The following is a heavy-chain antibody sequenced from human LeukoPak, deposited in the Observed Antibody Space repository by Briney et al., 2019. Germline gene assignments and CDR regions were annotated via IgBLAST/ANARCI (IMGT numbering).Heavy chain of an antibody. CDR3: AKDPYRVVVATGNYLDP. CDR1: GFTVSSNY. J-gene: IGHJ5*02. V-gene: IGHV3-53*05. D-gene: IGHD2-15*01. CDR2: IYSGGST. Sequence: GGSLRLSCAASGFTVSSNYMSWVRQAPGKGLEWVSTIYSGGSTYYADSVKGRFTISRDNSKNTLYLQMNSLRVEDTAVYYCAKDPYRVVVATGNYLDPWGQGTLVTVSS.